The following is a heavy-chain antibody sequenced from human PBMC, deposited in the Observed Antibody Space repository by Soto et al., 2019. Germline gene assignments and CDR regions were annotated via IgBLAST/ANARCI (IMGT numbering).Heavy chain of an antibody. D-gene: IGHD2-15*01. Sequence: GGSLRLSCAASGFTFSSYAMSWVRQAPGKGLEWVSAISGSGGSTYYADSVKGRFTISRDNSKNTLYLQMNSLRAEDTAVYYCAKWVCSGGSCYHFDYWGQGTLVTVSS. CDR2: ISGSGGST. V-gene: IGHV3-23*01. CDR3: AKWVCSGGSCYHFDY. J-gene: IGHJ4*02. CDR1: GFTFSSYA.